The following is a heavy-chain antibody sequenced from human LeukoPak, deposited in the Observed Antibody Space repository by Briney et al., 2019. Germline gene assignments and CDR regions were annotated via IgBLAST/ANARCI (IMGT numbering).Heavy chain of an antibody. Sequence: GGSLRLSCAASGFTVSSNYMSWVRQAPGKGLEWVSVIYTGGSTYYADSVKGRFTISRDNSKNTLYLQMKSLRAEDTAVYYCARDRATDVVVTGHHVPNAFDIWGQGTMVTVSS. CDR2: IYTGGST. CDR1: GFTVSSNY. CDR3: ARDRATDVVVTGHHVPNAFDI. J-gene: IGHJ3*02. V-gene: IGHV3-66*01. D-gene: IGHD2-21*02.